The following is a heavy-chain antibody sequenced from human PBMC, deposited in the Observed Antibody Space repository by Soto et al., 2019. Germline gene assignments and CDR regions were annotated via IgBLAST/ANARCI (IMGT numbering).Heavy chain of an antibody. Sequence: QVQLVQSGAEMKRPGASVTVSCTASGYIFANYPMQWVRQAPGQGLEWMGWINPGNGNTKYSKKFQGRVTITRDTSANTIYMELSSLTSKGTAMYYCARVVRHFSGSGDHLFDPWGQGTLVTVSS. CDR2: INPGNGNT. V-gene: IGHV1-3*01. CDR1: GYIFANYP. J-gene: IGHJ5*02. D-gene: IGHD3-10*01. CDR3: ARVVRHFSGSGDHLFDP.